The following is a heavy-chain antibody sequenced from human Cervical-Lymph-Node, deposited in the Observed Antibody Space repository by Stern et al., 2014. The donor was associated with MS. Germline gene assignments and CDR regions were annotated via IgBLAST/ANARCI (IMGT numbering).Heavy chain of an antibody. CDR3: ARGMTSGAYH. V-gene: IGHV3-74*01. CDR2: INPDGTSA. D-gene: IGHD6-19*01. CDR1: AFIFSNYW. Sequence: EVQLVESGGGLVQPGESLRVSCEASAFIFSNYWMHWVRQVPGKGREWVSHINPDGTSALYADSVKGRFITTIDNASNTLYLQMNSLRAEDTAFYYCARGMTSGAYHWGQGTLVTVSS. J-gene: IGHJ4*02.